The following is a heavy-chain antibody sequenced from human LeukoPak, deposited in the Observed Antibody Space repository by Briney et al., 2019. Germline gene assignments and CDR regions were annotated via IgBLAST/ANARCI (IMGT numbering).Heavy chain of an antibody. CDR1: GGSISSSSYY. CDR2: IYYSGST. CDR3: ARDKGINGVCYTSFCYHYYMDV. J-gene: IGHJ6*03. V-gene: IGHV4-39*07. Sequence: SETLSLTCTVSGGSISSSSYYWGWIRQPPGKGLEWIGSIYYSGSTYYNPSLKSRVTISVDTSKNQFSLKLSSVTAADTAVYYCARDKGINGVCYTSFCYHYYMDVWGKGTTVTVSS. D-gene: IGHD2-8*01.